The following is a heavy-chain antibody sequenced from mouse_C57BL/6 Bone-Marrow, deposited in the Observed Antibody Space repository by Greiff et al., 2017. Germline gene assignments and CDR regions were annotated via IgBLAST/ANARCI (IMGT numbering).Heavy chain of an antibody. CDR2: IDPENGDT. CDR3: TRDYYGSRGNY. Sequence: VQLQQSGAELVRPGASVKLSCTASGFNFKDDYMHWVKQRPEQGLEWIGWIDPENGDTEYASKFQGKATITADTASNTAYLQLSSLTSEDTAVYDYTRDYYGSRGNYWGQGTTLTVSS. D-gene: IGHD1-1*01. J-gene: IGHJ2*01. CDR1: GFNFKDDY. V-gene: IGHV14-4*01.